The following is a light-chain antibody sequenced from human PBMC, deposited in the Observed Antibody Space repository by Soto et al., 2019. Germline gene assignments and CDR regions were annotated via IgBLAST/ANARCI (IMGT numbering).Light chain of an antibody. J-gene: IGKJ1*01. CDR3: QQYNKWPES. CDR2: GTS. CDR1: LSVSSN. V-gene: IGKV3-15*01. Sequence: EIVMTQSPATLSVSPGERATLSCRASLSVSSNLAWYQQKPGQAPRLLIYGTSTRATGIPARVSGSGSGTEFTLTISSLQSEDFAVYYCQQYNKWPESFGQGTKVDIK.